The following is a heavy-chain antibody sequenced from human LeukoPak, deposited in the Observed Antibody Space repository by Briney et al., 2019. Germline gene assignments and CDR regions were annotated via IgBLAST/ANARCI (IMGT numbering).Heavy chain of an antibody. V-gene: IGHV3-23*01. CDR1: GFTFSSYT. CDR3: AKEVVPGTSRSFDY. Sequence: GGSLRLSCAASGFTFSSYTMAWVRQAPGKGLECVSSLSFGGGTIYYADSVKGRFTISRDTSKNTLYLQMNSLRAEDTAIYYCAKEVVPGTSRSFDYWGQGTLVTVSS. CDR2: LSFGGGTI. D-gene: IGHD2-2*01. J-gene: IGHJ4*02.